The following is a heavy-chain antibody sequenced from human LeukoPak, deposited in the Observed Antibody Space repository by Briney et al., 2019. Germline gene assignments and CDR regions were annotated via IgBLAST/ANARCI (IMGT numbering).Heavy chain of an antibody. CDR3: ARLTESYWYFAC. Sequence: GESLKISCKGSGYRFSSYWIGWVRQMPGKGPEWMGIVHPADSDTRYSPLFEGQVTISVDKSIQTAYLRWTSLQASDTAMYYCARLTESYWYFACWGPGTLVTVSS. J-gene: IGHJ4*02. CDR1: GYRFSSYW. CDR2: VHPADSDT. D-gene: IGHD2-8*02. V-gene: IGHV5-51*01.